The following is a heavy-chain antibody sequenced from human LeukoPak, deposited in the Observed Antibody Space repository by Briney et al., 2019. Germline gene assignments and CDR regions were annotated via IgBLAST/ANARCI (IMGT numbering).Heavy chain of an antibody. J-gene: IGHJ5*02. V-gene: IGHV3-74*01. Sequence: GGSLRLSCASSAFNFTAYWMHWVRQDPRQGLPWVARINSDGTTTNYADSVKGRFTISRDNAKNTLFLQMNSLRAEDTAVYFCAVSNGGYGPWGQGALVTVSS. CDR1: AFNFTAYW. CDR2: INSDGTTT. CDR3: AVSNGGYGP. D-gene: IGHD5-12*01.